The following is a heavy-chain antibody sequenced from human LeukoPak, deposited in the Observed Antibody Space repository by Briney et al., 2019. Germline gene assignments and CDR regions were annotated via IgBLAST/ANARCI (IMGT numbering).Heavy chain of an antibody. V-gene: IGHV4-4*02. CDR2: IYHSGST. CDR1: GGSISSSNW. CDR3: ARGPIVVVPAAMNWFDP. Sequence: SETLSLTCAVSGGSISSSNWWSWVRQPPGKGLEWIGEIYHSGSTDYNPSLKSRVTISVDTSKNQFSLKLSSVTAADTAVYYCARGPIVVVPAAMNWFDPWGQGTLVTVSS. J-gene: IGHJ5*02. D-gene: IGHD2-2*01.